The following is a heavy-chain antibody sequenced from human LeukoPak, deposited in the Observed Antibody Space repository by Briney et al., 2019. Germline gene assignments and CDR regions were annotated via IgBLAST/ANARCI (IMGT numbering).Heavy chain of an antibody. V-gene: IGHV3-48*01. CDR1: GFTFSSYS. CDR3: ARDLGELEALGDY. Sequence: PGGSLRLSCAASGFTFSSYSMNWVRQAPGKGLEWVSSISSSSSTIYYADSVKGRFTISRDNAKNSLYLQMNSLRAEDTAVYYCARDLGELEALGDYWGQGTLVTVSS. CDR2: ISSSSSTI. J-gene: IGHJ4*02. D-gene: IGHD1-1*01.